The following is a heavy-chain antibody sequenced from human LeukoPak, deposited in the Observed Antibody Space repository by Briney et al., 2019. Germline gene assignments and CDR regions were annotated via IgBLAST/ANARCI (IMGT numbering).Heavy chain of an antibody. Sequence: PGGSLRLSCAASGFTFSTYRMNWVRQAPGKGLEWVSYISSSSSTIYYADSVKGRFTISRGKAKNSLYLQMNSLRAEDTAVYYCARVGSSGWSVRYYFDYWGQGTLVTVSS. CDR2: ISSSSSTI. D-gene: IGHD6-19*01. V-gene: IGHV3-48*01. CDR1: GFTFSTYR. J-gene: IGHJ4*02. CDR3: ARVGSSGWSVRYYFDY.